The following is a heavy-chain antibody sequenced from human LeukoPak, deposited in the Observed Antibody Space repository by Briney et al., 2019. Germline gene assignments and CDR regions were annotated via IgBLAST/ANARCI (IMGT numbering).Heavy chain of an antibody. CDR2: INHSGST. J-gene: IGHJ4*02. Sequence: PSETLSLTCAVYGGSFSGYYWSWIRQPPGKGLEWIGEINHSGSTNYNPSLKSRVTISVDTSKNQFSLQLRSVTAADTAVYYCARHGPIRPETWSKFDYWGQGTLVTVSS. CDR3: ARHGPIRPETWSKFDY. CDR1: GGSFSGYY. D-gene: IGHD5-12*01. V-gene: IGHV4-34*01.